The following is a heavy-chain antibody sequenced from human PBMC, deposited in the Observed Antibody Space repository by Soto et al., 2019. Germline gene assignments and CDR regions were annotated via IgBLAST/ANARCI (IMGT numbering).Heavy chain of an antibody. CDR3: ASSDGRYDFWSGYGTFDY. CDR2: TYYRSKWYN. D-gene: IGHD3-3*01. V-gene: IGHV6-1*01. CDR1: GDSVSSNSAA. J-gene: IGHJ4*02. Sequence: SQTLSLTCAISGDSVSSNSAAWNLIRQCPSRGLEWLGRTYYRSKWYNDYAVSVKSRITINPDTSKNQFSLQLNSVTPEDTAVYYCASSDGRYDFWSGYGTFDYCGQGTLVTVSS.